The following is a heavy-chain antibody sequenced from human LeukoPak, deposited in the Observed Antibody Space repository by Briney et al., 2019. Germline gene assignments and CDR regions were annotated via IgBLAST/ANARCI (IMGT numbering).Heavy chain of an antibody. J-gene: IGHJ4*02. CDR2: IRSKAYGGTT. CDR3: TREGYSSSFDY. D-gene: IGHD6-13*01. Sequence: PARSLRLSCTASGFTFGDYAMSWVRQAPGKGLEWVGFIRSKAYGGTTEYAASVKGRFTISRDDSKSIAYLQMNSLKTEDTAVYYCTREGYSSSFDYWGQGTLVTVSS. V-gene: IGHV3-49*04. CDR1: GFTFGDYA.